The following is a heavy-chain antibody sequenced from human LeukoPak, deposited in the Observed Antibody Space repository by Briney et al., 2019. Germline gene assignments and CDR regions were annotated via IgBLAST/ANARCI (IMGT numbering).Heavy chain of an antibody. Sequence: GGSLRLSCAASGFTFSNAWMSWVRQAPGKGLEWVANIKQDGSEKYYVDSVKGRFTISRDNAKNSLYLQMNSLRAEDTAVYYCARYGSGLSDWGQGTLVTVSS. CDR2: IKQDGSEK. V-gene: IGHV3-7*03. D-gene: IGHD3-10*01. J-gene: IGHJ4*02. CDR3: ARYGSGLSD. CDR1: GFTFSNAW.